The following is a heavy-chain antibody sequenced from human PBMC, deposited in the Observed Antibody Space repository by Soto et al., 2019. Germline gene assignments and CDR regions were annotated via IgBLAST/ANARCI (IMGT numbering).Heavy chain of an antibody. CDR3: ARSYSSSWNDY. D-gene: IGHD6-13*01. V-gene: IGHV3-30-3*01. CDR1: GFTFSSYA. Sequence: GGSLRLSCAASGFTFSSYAMHWVRQAPGKGLEWVAVISYDGSNKYYADSVKCRFTISRDNSKNTLYLQMNSLRAEDTAVYYCARSYSSSWNDYWGQGTLVTVSS. CDR2: ISYDGSNK. J-gene: IGHJ4*02.